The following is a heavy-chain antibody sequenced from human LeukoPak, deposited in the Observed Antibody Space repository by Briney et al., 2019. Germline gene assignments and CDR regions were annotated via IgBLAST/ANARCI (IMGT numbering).Heavy chain of an antibody. CDR2: IYCSGRT. CDR1: GVSIRTSGYY. V-gene: IGHV4-31*03. Sequence: SSQTLSLACTVSGVSIRTSGYYWTWIRQHRGKDLEWIGYIYCSGRTYYSPSLKSRVTISVHTSENQFSLELSSVTAADTAVYYCARGSAAGWHAFDIWGQGTMVTVSS. D-gene: IGHD5-24*01. J-gene: IGHJ3*02. CDR3: ARGSAAGWHAFDI.